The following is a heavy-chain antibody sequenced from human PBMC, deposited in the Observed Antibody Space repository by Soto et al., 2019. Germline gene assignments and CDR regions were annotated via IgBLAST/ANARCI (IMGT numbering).Heavy chain of an antibody. CDR1: GFTFDNYA. CDR2: ISARGDSK. D-gene: IGHD1-26*01. Sequence: GGSLRLSCAASGFTFDNYAMNWVRQAPGKGLEWVSAISARGDSKNSADSVKGRFTISRDNSKNTLYLQMNSLRAEDTAIYYCAKAYGSTLGATFFDYWGQGTLVTVSS. V-gene: IGHV3-23*01. J-gene: IGHJ4*02. CDR3: AKAYGSTLGATFFDY.